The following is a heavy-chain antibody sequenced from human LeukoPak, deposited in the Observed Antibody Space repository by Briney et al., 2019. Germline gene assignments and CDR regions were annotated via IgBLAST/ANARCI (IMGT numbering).Heavy chain of an antibody. V-gene: IGHV4-34*01. CDR3: ARPLGYCSSTSCPQSWFDP. J-gene: IGHJ5*02. CDR2: INHSGRT. D-gene: IGHD2-2*01. Sequence: SETLSLTCTVYGGSFSGYYWTWIRQPPGKGLEWLGEINHSGRTNYNPSLKSRVTISVDTSKNQFSLKLSSVTAADTAVYYCARPLGYCSSTSCPQSWFDPWGQGTLVTVSS. CDR1: GGSFSGYY.